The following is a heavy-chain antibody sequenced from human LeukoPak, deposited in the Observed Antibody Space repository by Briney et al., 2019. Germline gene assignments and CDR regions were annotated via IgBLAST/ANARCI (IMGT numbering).Heavy chain of an antibody. D-gene: IGHD2-21*02. V-gene: IGHV4-4*07. CDR2: IYTSGST. CDR1: GGSISSYY. J-gene: IGHJ6*03. CDR3: ARTVVVVTADRYYYYYMDV. Sequence: PSETLSLTCTVSGGSISSYYWSWIRQPAGKGLEWIGRIYTSGSTNYNPSLKSRVTMSVDTSKNQFSLKLSSVTAADTAVHYCARTVVVVTADRYYYYYMDVWGKGTTVTVSS.